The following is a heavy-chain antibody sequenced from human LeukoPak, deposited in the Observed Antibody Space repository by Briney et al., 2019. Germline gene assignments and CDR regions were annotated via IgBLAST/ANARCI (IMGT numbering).Heavy chain of an antibody. D-gene: IGHD4-17*01. J-gene: IGHJ6*02. CDR1: GGSISSSSYY. CDR2: IYYSGST. Sequence: SETLSLTCTVSGGSISSSSYYWGWIRQPPGKGRVWFGSIYYSGSTYYNPSLTSRVTISVDTSKNQFSLKLSSVTAADTAVYYCARDDYGDYGYYYYGMDVWGQGTTVTVSS. CDR3: ARDDYGDYGYYYYGMDV. V-gene: IGHV4-39*07.